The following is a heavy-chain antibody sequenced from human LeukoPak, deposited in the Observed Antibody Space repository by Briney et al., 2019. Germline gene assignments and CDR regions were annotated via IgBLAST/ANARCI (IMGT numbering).Heavy chain of an antibody. D-gene: IGHD3-22*01. V-gene: IGHV3-7*01. CDR3: ARDRGYYVFDY. J-gene: IGHJ4*02. Sequence: DPGGSLRLSCAASGFTFSNYWMTWVRQAPGKGLEWVAHVKPDGSEKSYVDSVKGRFTTSRDNAQNSLYLQMNSLRAEDTAVYYCARDRGYYVFDYWGQGTLVTVSS. CDR1: GFTFSNYW. CDR2: VKPDGSEK.